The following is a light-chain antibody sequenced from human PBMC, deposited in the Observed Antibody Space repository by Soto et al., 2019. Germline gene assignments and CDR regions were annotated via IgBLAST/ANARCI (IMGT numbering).Light chain of an antibody. V-gene: IGKV1-39*01. CDR2: DAS. CDR1: QSISSC. Sequence: DIQMTQSPSSLSASVGDRVTITCRASQSISSCLDWYQQKPGKAPKLLIYDASSLQSGVPSRFSGSGSGTDFTLTISSLQPDDFATYYCQQNYSTPFTFGPGTKVDIK. CDR3: QQNYSTPFT. J-gene: IGKJ3*01.